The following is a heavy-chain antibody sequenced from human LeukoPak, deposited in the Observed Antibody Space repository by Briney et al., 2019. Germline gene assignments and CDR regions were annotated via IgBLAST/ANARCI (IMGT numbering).Heavy chain of an antibody. V-gene: IGHV3-74*01. CDR1: GFTFANTW. CDR2: INNDGSST. J-gene: IGHJ4*02. Sequence: GGSLRLSCAACGFTFANTWMHWVRQAPGKGLVWVSIINNDGSSTNYADSVKGRFTISRDNAKNTLYPQMNSLRDEDTAVYYCVIGGTYGSGSWGQGTLVTVSS. CDR3: VIGGTYGSGS. D-gene: IGHD3-10*01.